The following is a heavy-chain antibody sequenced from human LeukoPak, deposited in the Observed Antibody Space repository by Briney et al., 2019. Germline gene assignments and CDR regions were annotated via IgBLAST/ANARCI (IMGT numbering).Heavy chain of an antibody. CDR3: ARVGTWELQRVFDF. V-gene: IGHV3-7*01. Sequence: PGGSLRLSCAASGFTFSNNWMHWVRQAPGKGLERVANINREGNEKYYVDSVKGRFTISRDNAKNSVDLQMDSLRVEDTAVYYCARVGTWELQRVFDFWGQGTLVTVSS. CDR2: INREGNEK. D-gene: IGHD1-26*01. CDR1: GFTFSNNW. J-gene: IGHJ4*02.